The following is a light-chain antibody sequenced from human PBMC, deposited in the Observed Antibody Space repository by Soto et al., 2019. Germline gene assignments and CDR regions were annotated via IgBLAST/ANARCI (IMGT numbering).Light chain of an antibody. CDR2: AAS. Sequence: AIRMTQSPSSFSASTGDRVTITCRASQGISSYLAWYQQKPGKAPKLLIYAASTLQSGVPSRFSGSGSGKAFTLTISCLQSEDFATYYCQQYYSYPPWTFGQGTKVEIK. V-gene: IGKV1-8*01. CDR3: QQYYSYPPWT. CDR1: QGISSY. J-gene: IGKJ1*01.